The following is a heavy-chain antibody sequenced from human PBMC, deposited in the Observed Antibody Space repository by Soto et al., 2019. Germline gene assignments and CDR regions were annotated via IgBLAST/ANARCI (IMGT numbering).Heavy chain of an antibody. Sequence: QVQLQESGPGLVKPSQTLSLMCTVSGVPISGSDYHWSWIRQSPGKGLEWIGYIFPRGATHYNSSLGSRITMSVETSKSQFSLTLTAVTAADTAVYFCARGSAAKRYFDLWGRGTLVTVSS. CDR2: IFPRGAT. D-gene: IGHD5-18*01. V-gene: IGHV4-30-4*01. CDR1: GVPISGSDYH. CDR3: ARGSAAKRYFDL. J-gene: IGHJ2*01.